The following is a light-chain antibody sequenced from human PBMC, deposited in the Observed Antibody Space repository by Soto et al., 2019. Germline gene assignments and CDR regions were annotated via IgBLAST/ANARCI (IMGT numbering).Light chain of an antibody. CDR1: HSNSGSNY. Sequence: QSVLTQQPSASGTPGQRVTISCSGSHSNSGSNYVYWYQQLPGTAPKLLIYSNDQRPSGVPDRFSGSKSGATASLAISGLRSDDEADYYCVSWDNSLRGRVFGGGTQLTVL. V-gene: IGLV1-47*02. J-gene: IGLJ3*02. CDR3: VSWDNSLRGRV. CDR2: SND.